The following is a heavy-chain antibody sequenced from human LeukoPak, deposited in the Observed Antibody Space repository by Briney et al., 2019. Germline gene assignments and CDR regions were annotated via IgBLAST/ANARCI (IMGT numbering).Heavy chain of an antibody. CDR1: GFTFSSYG. CDR2: ISYDGSDK. V-gene: IGHV3-30-3*01. CDR3: ARPAGTYDYSYGVDV. D-gene: IGHD6-19*01. J-gene: IGHJ6*02. Sequence: PGGSLRLSCAASGFTFSSYGMHWVRQAPGKGLEWVAVISYDGSDKYYADSVKGRFTISRDNSKNTLYLQMNSLRAEDTAVYYCARPAGTYDYSYGVDVWGQGTTVTVSS.